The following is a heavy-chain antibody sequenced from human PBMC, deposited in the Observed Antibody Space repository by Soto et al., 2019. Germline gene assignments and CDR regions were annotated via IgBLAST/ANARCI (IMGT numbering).Heavy chain of an antibody. CDR3: AKQNRRITMVRGAHY. D-gene: IGHD3-10*01. CDR1: GFTFSSYA. CDR2: ISGSGGST. J-gene: IGHJ4*02. V-gene: IGHV3-23*01. Sequence: EVQLLESGGGLVQPGGSLRLSCAASGFTFSSYAMSWVRQAPGKGLEWVSAISGSGGSTYYADSVKGRFTISRDNSKNALYLQMNSLRAEDTAVYYCAKQNRRITMVRGAHYWGQGTLVTVSS.